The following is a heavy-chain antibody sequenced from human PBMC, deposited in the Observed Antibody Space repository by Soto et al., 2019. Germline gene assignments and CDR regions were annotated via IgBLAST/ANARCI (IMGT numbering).Heavy chain of an antibody. CDR3: ARVYDFWSGFDY. V-gene: IGHV4-30-4*01. J-gene: IGHJ4*02. CDR1: GGSISSGDYY. Sequence: PSETLSLTCTVSGGSISSGDYYWSWIRQPPGKGLEWIGYIYYSGSTYYNPSLKSRVTISVDTSKNQCSLKLSSVTAADTAVYYCARVYDFWSGFDYWGQGTLVTVSS. CDR2: IYYSGST. D-gene: IGHD3-3*01.